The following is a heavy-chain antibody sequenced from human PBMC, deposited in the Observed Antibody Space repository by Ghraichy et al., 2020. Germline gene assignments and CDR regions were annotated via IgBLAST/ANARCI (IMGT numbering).Heavy chain of an antibody. CDR2: IYHGGST. D-gene: IGHD6-19*01. Sequence: SETLSLTCAVSGGSISSSNWWSWVRQPPGKGLEWIGEIYHGGSTNYNPSLKSRVTISVDKSKNQFSLKLSSVTAADTAVYYCAREGYTTGWYLVLDYWGQGTLVTVSS. CDR3: AREGYTTGWYLVLDY. J-gene: IGHJ4*02. CDR1: GGSISSSNW. V-gene: IGHV4-4*02.